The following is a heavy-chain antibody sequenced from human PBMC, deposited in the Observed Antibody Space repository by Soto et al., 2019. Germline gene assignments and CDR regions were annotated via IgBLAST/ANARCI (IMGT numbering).Heavy chain of an antibody. CDR1: GFTFSSYA. CDR2: TSYDGSSR. V-gene: IGHV3-30-3*01. CDR3: ARPGRWLQSHVDY. D-gene: IGHD1-26*01. Sequence: QAGGSLRLSCAASGFTFSSYAMHWVRQAPGKGLEWVAVTSYDGSSRYYADSVKGRFTISRDNSKNTLYLQMNSLRPEDTAVYYCARPGRWLQSHVDYWGPGTLVTVSS. J-gene: IGHJ4*02.